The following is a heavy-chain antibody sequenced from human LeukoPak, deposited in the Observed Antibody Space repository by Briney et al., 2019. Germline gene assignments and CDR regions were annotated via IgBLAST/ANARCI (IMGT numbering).Heavy chain of an antibody. J-gene: IGHJ4*02. CDR3: ARGAIYYFDY. CDR2: MYYSGSS. Sequence: SETLSLTCTVSGGSISGYYWSWIRQPPGKGLEWIGYMYYSGSSNNNPSLESRVTTSIDKSKNQFSLNLTSVTAADTAVYYCARGAIYYFDYWGQGTLAAVSS. V-gene: IGHV4-59*01. CDR1: GGSISGYY.